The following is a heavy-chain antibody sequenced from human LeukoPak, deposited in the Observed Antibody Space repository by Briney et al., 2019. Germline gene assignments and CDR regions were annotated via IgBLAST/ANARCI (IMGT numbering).Heavy chain of an antibody. Sequence: PSETLSLTCSVSGDSISGPYWNWIRQSPGRGLEWIGYTHYTGENNYNPSLKSRLTMSVDTSNNQVYLRLSSVTAADTAVYYCGRNLGSGSDHWGQGTLSLSPQ. CDR2: THYTGEN. CDR1: GDSISGPY. J-gene: IGHJ4*02. CDR3: GRNLGSGSDH. V-gene: IGHV4-59*11. D-gene: IGHD3-10*01.